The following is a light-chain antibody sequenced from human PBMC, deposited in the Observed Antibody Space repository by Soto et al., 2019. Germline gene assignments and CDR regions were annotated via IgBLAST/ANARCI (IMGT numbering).Light chain of an antibody. CDR1: QSVSSN. V-gene: IGKV3-15*01. J-gene: IGKJ1*01. Sequence: EIVMTQSPATLSVSPGERATLSCRASQSVSSNLAWYQQKPGQAPRLLIYGASTRATGIPARFSGSGSATEFTLTISSLQSEDFAVYYCQQYNNWPGWTFGQGTKVEIK. CDR3: QQYNNWPGWT. CDR2: GAS.